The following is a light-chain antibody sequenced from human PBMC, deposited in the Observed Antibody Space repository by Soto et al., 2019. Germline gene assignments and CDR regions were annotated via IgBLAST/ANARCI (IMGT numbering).Light chain of an antibody. CDR3: RSYSSGTPRV. CDR2: DVS. Sequence: QSVLTQPASVSGSPGQSITISCTGTSSDVGGYNYVSWYQQHPGKAPKLMIYDVSNRPSVVSNRFSGSKSGNAASLTISGLQAEDEAYYYCRSYSSGTPRVFGGGTQLTVL. CDR1: SSDVGGYNY. V-gene: IGLV2-14*01. J-gene: IGLJ3*02.